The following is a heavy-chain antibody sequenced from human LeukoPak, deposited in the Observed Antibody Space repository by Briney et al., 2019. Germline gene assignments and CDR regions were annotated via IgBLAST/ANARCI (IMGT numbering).Heavy chain of an antibody. V-gene: IGHV4-34*01. Sequence: PSETLSLTCAVYGGSFSGYYWSWIRQPPGKGLEWIGEINHSGSTNYNPSLKSRVTISVDTSKNQFSLQLNSVTPEDTAVYYCARDELDTAYNWFDPWGQGTLVTVSS. CDR3: ARDELDTAYNWFDP. CDR2: INHSGST. D-gene: IGHD5-18*01. CDR1: GGSFSGYY. J-gene: IGHJ5*02.